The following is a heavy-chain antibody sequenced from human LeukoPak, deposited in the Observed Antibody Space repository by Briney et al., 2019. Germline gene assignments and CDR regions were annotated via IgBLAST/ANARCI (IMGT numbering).Heavy chain of an antibody. D-gene: IGHD3-3*01. V-gene: IGHV1-2*02. CDR2: INPNSGGT. CDR3: ARGDFWSGYYYYFDY. J-gene: IGHJ4*02. CDR1: GYTFTGYY. Sequence: ASVKVSCKASGYTFTGYYMHWVRQAPGQGLEWMGWINPNSGGTNYAQKFQGRVTMTRDTSIGTAYMELSRLRSDDTAVYYCARGDFWSGYYYYFDYWGQGTLVTVSS.